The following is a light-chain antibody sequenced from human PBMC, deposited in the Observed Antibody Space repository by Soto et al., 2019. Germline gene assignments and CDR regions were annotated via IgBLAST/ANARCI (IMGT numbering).Light chain of an antibody. V-gene: IGKV3-20*01. CDR3: QHYGSSVPWT. CDR2: GAS. J-gene: IGKJ1*01. CDR1: QSVSSGY. Sequence: EIVLTQSPGTLSLSPGERATLSCRASQSVSSGYLAWYKQKPGQAPRLLIYGASSRATGIPHRFSGSGSGTDFTLNISRLEPEDFAVYYCQHYGSSVPWTFGQGTKVEIK.